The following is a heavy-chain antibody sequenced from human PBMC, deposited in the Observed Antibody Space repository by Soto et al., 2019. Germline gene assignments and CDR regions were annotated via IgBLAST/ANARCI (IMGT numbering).Heavy chain of an antibody. CDR3: AREPLDHGYCSGGSCFHFQGN. CDR1: GFTVSSNY. D-gene: IGHD2-15*01. V-gene: IGHV3-53*02. J-gene: IGHJ4*02. CDR2: LYSGGST. Sequence: EVQLVETGGGLIQPGGSLRLSCAASGFTVSSNYMSWVRQAPGKGLEWVSGLYSGGSTYYAGSVKGRFTISRDNSKNTLYLQMNSLRAEDTAVYYCAREPLDHGYCSGGSCFHFQGNWGQGTLVTVSS.